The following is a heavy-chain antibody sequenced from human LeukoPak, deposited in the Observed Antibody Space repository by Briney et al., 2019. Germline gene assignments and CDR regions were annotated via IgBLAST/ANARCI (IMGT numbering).Heavy chain of an antibody. CDR2: ISNSGSTI. Sequence: GGSLRLSCTASGFIFSSYEMNWVRQAPGKGLEWLSYISNSGSTIYYADSVKGRFSISRDNAMNSLYLQMNSLRAEDTAVYYCARGYYDSSGYFGGDYWGQGTLVTVSS. CDR3: ARGYYDSSGYFGGDY. D-gene: IGHD3-22*01. J-gene: IGHJ4*02. CDR1: GFIFSSYE. V-gene: IGHV3-48*03.